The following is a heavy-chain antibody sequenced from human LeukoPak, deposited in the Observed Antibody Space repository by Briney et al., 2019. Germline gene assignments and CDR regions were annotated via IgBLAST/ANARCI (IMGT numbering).Heavy chain of an antibody. CDR1: GGSFSGYY. Sequence: SETLSLTCAVYGGSFSGYYWSWIRQPPGKGLEWIGEINHSGSTYYNPSLKSRVTISVDTSKNQFSLKLSSVTAADTAVYYCARAIEVGAMTPFDXXXQGXLV. V-gene: IGHV4-34*01. D-gene: IGHD1-26*01. J-gene: IGHJ4*02. CDR3: ARAIEVGAMTPFDX. CDR2: INHSGST.